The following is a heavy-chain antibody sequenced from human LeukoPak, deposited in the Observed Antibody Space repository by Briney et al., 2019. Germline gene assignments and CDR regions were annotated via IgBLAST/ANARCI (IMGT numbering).Heavy chain of an antibody. J-gene: IGHJ3*02. D-gene: IGHD6-13*01. V-gene: IGHV1-69*01. CDR3: ARDKGAAAGYDAFDI. CDR2: IIPIFGTA. Sequence: GGSLRLSCAASGFTFSSYAISWVRQAPGQGLEWMGGIIPIFGTANSAQKFQGRVTITADESTSTAYMELSSLRSEDTAVYYCARDKGAAAGYDAFDIWGQGTMVTVSS. CDR1: GFTFSSYA.